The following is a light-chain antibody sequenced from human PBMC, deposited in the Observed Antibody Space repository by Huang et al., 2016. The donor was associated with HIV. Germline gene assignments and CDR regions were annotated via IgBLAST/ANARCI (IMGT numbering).Light chain of an antibody. CDR1: QDISSY. CDR2: AAS. V-gene: IGKV1-9*01. Sequence: IQLTQSPSSLSASIEDRVTITCRASQDISSYLAWYQQKPGKAPKLLIYAASTLESGVPSRFNGSGSGTEFTLTINNLQPEDFATYYCLQLNSYPGTFGPGTNVD. J-gene: IGKJ3*01. CDR3: LQLNSYPGT.